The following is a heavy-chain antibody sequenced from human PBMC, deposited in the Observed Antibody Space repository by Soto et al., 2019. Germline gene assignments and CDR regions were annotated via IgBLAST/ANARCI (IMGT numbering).Heavy chain of an antibody. V-gene: IGHV4-39*01. CDR3: ASCRASVENRFDP. CDR2: IYYSGST. J-gene: IGHJ5*02. CDR1: GGSISSSSYY. Sequence: PSETLSLTCTVSGGSISSSSYYWGWIRQPPGKGLEWIGSIYYSGSTYYNPSLKSRVTISVDTSKNQFSLKLSSVTAADTAVYYCASCRASVENRFDPWGQGTLVTVSS.